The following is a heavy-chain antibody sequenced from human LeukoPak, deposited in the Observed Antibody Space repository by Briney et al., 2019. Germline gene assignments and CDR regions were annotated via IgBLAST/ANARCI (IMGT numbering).Heavy chain of an antibody. CDR1: GGTFSSYA. CDR2: IIPIFGTA. V-gene: IGHV1-69*13. CDR3: ARVSSDYYYYMDV. Sequence: ASVKVSCKASGGTFSSYAISWVRQAPGHGLEWVGGIIPIFGTANYAQKFQGRVTITADESTSTAYMELSSLRSEDTAVYYCARVSSDYYYYMDVWGKGTTVTVSS. J-gene: IGHJ6*03.